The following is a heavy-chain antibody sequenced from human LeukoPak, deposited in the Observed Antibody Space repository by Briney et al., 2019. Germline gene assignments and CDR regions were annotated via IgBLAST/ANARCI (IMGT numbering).Heavy chain of an antibody. CDR2: IYSGGST. V-gene: IGHV3-53*01. CDR1: GFTVSSNY. J-gene: IGHJ3*02. CDR3: ASNVAAQDAFDI. D-gene: IGHD6-13*01. Sequence: GGSLRLSCAASGFTVSSNYMSWVRQAPGKGLEWVSVIYSGGSTYYADSVKGRFTISRDNSKNTLYLQMNSLGAEDTAVYYCASNVAAQDAFDIWGQGTMVTVSS.